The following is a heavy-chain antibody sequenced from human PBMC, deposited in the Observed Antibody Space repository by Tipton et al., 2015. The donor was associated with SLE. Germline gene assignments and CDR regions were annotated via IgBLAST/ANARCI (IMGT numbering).Heavy chain of an antibody. CDR1: GDSISSGSYY. Sequence: LRLSCTVSGDSISSGSYYWSWIRPPAGKGLEWIGRIHTVGNTNYNPSLTSRVTISVDTSKNQFSLKLSSVTAADTAVYYCARAGGGDSNWFDPWGQGTLVTVSA. CDR2: IHTVGNT. CDR3: ARAGGGDSNWFDP. J-gene: IGHJ5*02. V-gene: IGHV4-61*02. D-gene: IGHD2-21*01.